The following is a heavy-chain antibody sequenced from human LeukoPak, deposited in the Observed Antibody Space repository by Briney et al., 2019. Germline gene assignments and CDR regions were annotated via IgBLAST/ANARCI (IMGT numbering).Heavy chain of an antibody. CDR3: ARKSNSGWYGAFDY. J-gene: IGHJ4*02. CDR2: IDPGGGST. V-gene: IGHV1-46*01. D-gene: IGHD6-19*01. Sequence: ASVNVSCKASGYAFAKLVHWVRQAPGQGLEWMGRIDPGGGSTDYAQKFRDRVTLTRDKSTNMAYMEVTSLTSEDTAVYYCARKSNSGWYGAFDYWGQGTLVTVSS. CDR1: GYAFAKL.